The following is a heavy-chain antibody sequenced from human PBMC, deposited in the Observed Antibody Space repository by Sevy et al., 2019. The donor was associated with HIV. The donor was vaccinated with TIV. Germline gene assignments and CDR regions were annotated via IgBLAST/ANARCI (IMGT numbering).Heavy chain of an antibody. D-gene: IGHD3-22*01. CDR3: ATKLNYDSSGYYEYYYYGMDV. CDR2: MNHSGST. Sequence: SEILSLNCAVYGGSFSGYYWSWIRQPPGKGLACIGEMNHSGSTNYNPSLKSRVTISVDTSKNQFSLKLSSVTAADTAVYYCATKLNYDSSGYYEYYYYGMDVWGQGTTVTVSS. CDR1: GGSFSGYY. V-gene: IGHV4-34*01. J-gene: IGHJ6*02.